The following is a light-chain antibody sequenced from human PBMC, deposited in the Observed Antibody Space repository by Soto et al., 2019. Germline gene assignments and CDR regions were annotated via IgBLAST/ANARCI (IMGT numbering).Light chain of an antibody. J-gene: IGLJ1*01. CDR1: SSDVGGYNY. CDR2: DVS. Sequence: QSVLTQPASVSGSPGQSITISCTGTSSDVGGYNYVSWYQQHPGKAPKLMIYDVSNRPSGVSNRFSGSKSGNTASLTISGLKAEDEADYYCSSYRSSSTPSVFGTG. CDR3: SSYRSSSTPSV. V-gene: IGLV2-14*01.